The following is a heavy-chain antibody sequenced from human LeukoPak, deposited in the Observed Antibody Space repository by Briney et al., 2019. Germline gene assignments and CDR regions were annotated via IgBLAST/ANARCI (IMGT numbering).Heavy chain of an antibody. CDR3: ARGFRSSGWKRYFQH. CDR2: IYSGGST. CDR1: GFTVSSNY. D-gene: IGHD6-19*01. J-gene: IGHJ1*01. Sequence: PGGSLRLSCAASGFTVSSNYMSWVRQAPGKGLEWVSVIYSGGSTYYADSVKGRFTISRDNCKNTLYLQMNSLRAEDTAVYYCARGFRSSGWKRYFQHWGQGTLVTVSS. V-gene: IGHV3-53*01.